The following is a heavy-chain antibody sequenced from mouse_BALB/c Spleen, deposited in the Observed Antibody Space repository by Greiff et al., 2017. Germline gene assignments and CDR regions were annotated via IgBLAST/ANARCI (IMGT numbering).Heavy chain of an antibody. CDR3: AKNPSYDYDWYFDV. CDR2: IWRGGST. V-gene: IGHV2-5-1*01. D-gene: IGHD2-4*01. Sequence: VKLQESGPSLVQPSQSLSITCTVSGFSLTSYGVHWVRQSPGKGLEWLGVIWRGGSTDYNAAFMSRLSIAKDNSKSQVFFKMNSLQADDTAIYYCAKNPSYDYDWYFDVWGAGTTVTVSS. J-gene: IGHJ1*01. CDR1: GFSLTSYG.